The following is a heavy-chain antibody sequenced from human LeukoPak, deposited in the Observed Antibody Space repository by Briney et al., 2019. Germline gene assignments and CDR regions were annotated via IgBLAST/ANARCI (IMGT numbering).Heavy chain of an antibody. D-gene: IGHD1-26*01. CDR1: GGTFSSYA. J-gene: IGHJ6*02. V-gene: IGHV1-69*13. Sequence: SVKVSCKASGGTFSSYAISWVRQAPGQGLEWMGGIIPIFGTANYAQKFQGRVTITADESTSTAYMELSSLRSEDTAVYYCARVFSGSPGGYYDYGMDVWGQGTTVTVSS. CDR2: IIPIFGTA. CDR3: ARVFSGSPGGYYDYGMDV.